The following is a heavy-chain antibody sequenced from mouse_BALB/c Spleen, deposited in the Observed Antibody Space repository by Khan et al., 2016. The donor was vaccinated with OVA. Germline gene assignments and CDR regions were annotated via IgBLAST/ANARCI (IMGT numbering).Heavy chain of an antibody. CDR2: ISTGDTYT. D-gene: IGHD1-1*01. Sequence: EVELVESGGGLVKSGGSLKLSCAASGFTFSTYAMSWVRQTPEKRLEWVATISTGDTYTYYPDSVKGRFTISRDNAKNTLYLQMSSLRSEDTAMYDCARPPITTVVATSYWFFDVWGAGTTVTVST. J-gene: IGHJ1*01. V-gene: IGHV5-9-3*01. CDR3: ARPPITTVVATSYWFFDV. CDR1: GFTFSTYA.